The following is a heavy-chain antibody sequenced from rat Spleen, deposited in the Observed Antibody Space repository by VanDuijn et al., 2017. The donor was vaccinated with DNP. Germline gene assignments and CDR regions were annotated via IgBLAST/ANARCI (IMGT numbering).Heavy chain of an antibody. Sequence: QVQLRQSGAELAEPGSSVKISCKSSGYTFTVNYIGWIKQTTGQGLEYIGYIHTRSGGTDYNERFKGKATLTVDKSSSTAFMQLNSLTPDDSAVYYCARGGDGIWFAYWGQGTLVTVSS. CDR1: GYTFTVNY. CDR2: IHTRSGGT. CDR3: ARGGDGIWFAY. J-gene: IGHJ3*01. V-gene: IGHV1-43*01. D-gene: IGHD1-1*01.